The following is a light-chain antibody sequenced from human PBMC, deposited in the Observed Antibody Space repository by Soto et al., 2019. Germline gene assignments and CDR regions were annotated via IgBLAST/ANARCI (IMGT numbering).Light chain of an antibody. J-gene: IGKJ4*01. V-gene: IGKV3-20*01. CDR3: QQYDRIPGFT. Sequence: EIVLTQSPGTLSLSPGETATLSCRASQSFRSNYLAWYQQRPGQAPRLLIYAVSSRASGIPDRFSGSVSGTEFSLTISRLEPEDSAVYYCQQYDRIPGFTFGGGTKVEI. CDR2: AVS. CDR1: QSFRSNY.